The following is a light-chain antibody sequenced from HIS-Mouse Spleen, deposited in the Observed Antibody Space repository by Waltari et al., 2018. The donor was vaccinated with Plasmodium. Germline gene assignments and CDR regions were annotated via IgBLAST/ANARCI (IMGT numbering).Light chain of an antibody. J-gene: IGLJ3*02. CDR1: ALPKQY. V-gene: IGLV3-25*03. CDR2: KDS. Sequence: SYELTQPPSVSVSPGQTARITCSGDALPKQYAYWYQQKPGQAPLLGIYKDSERPSGIPERFSGSSSWTTVTLTISGVQAEDEADYYCQSADSSGTPNWVFGGGTKLTVL. CDR3: QSADSSGTPNWV.